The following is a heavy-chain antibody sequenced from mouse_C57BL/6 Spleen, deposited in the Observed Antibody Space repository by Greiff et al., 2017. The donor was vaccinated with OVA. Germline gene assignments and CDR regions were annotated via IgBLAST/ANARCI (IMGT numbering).Heavy chain of an antibody. CDR1: GFTFSSYA. V-gene: IGHV5-4*01. Sequence: EVKLMESGGGLVKPGGSLKLSCAASGFTFSSYAMSWVRQTPEKRLEWVATISDGGSYTYYPDNVKGRFTISRDNAKNNLYLQMSHLKSEDTAMYYCARDRDYYGSSYVDYWGQGTTLTVSS. CDR2: ISDGGSYT. D-gene: IGHD1-1*01. J-gene: IGHJ2*01. CDR3: ARDRDYYGSSYVDY.